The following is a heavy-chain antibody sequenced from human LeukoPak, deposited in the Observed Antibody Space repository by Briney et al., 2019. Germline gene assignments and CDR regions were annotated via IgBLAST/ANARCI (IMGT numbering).Heavy chain of an antibody. CDR3: AKAVSGSRCLDY. CDR2: ISGSGGST. CDR1: GFTFSSYG. J-gene: IGHJ4*02. V-gene: IGHV3-23*01. D-gene: IGHD3-10*01. Sequence: GGSLRLSCAASGFTFSSYGMTWVRQAPGKGLEWVSAISGSGGSTYYADSVKGRFTISRDNSKNTLYLQMNSLRAEDTAVYYCAKAVSGSRCLDYWGQGTLVTVSS.